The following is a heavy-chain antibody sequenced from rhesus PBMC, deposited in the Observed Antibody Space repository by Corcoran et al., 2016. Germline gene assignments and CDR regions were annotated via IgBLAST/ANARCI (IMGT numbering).Heavy chain of an antibody. CDR2: ISGSSGTT. J-gene: IGHJ4*01. CDR1: GGSTSSSNW. CDR3: ARYSSWSYYFDY. Sequence: QVQLQESGPGLVKPSETLSLTCAVSGGSTSSSNWWSWIRQPPGKGLEWIGYISGSSGTTYYNPSLKSRVTISTDTSKNQFSLKLSSVTAADTAVYYCARYSSWSYYFDYWGQGVLVTVSS. D-gene: IGHD6-13*01. V-gene: IGHV4-65*01.